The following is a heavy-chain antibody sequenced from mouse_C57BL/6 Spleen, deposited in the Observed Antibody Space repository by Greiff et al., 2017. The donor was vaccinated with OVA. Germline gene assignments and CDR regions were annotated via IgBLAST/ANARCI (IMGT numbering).Heavy chain of an antibody. J-gene: IGHJ1*03. CDR2: ISSGSSTI. V-gene: IGHV5-17*01. CDR3: ERDYSNYGWYFDV. D-gene: IGHD2-5*01. CDR1: GFTFSDYG. Sequence: EVKLVESGGGLVKPVGSLKLSCAASGFTFSDYGMHWVRQAPEKGLEWVAYISSGSSTIYYADTVKGRFTISRDNAKNTLFLQMTSLRSEDTAMYYCERDYSNYGWYFDVWGTGTTVTVSS.